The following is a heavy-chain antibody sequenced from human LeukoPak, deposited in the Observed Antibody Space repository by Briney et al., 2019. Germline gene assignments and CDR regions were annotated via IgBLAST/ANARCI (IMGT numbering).Heavy chain of an antibody. Sequence: SETLSLTCTVSGGSINTYYWSWIRQPPGKGLEWIGYIYYSGSTNYNPSLKSRVTISVDTSKNQFSLKLSSVTAADTAVYSCATRQRKGNDYWGQGTLVTVSS. CDR3: ATRQRKGNDY. CDR1: GGSINTYY. J-gene: IGHJ4*02. V-gene: IGHV4-59*01. D-gene: IGHD6-25*01. CDR2: IYYSGST.